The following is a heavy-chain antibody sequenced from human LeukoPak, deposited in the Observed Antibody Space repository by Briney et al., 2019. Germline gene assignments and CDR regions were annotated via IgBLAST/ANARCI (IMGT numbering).Heavy chain of an antibody. V-gene: IGHV3-30*19. CDR2: ISYDGGNK. CDR3: ARDGLSYDFWSGYRYYYYYYMDV. D-gene: IGHD3-3*01. J-gene: IGHJ6*03. Sequence: GGSLRLSCETSGFTFISYGMHWVRQAPGKGLEWVAVISYDGGNKYYADSVKGRFTISRDNSKNTLYLQMNSLRAEDTAVYYCARDGLSYDFWSGYRYYYYYYMDVWGKGTTVTVSS. CDR1: GFTFISYG.